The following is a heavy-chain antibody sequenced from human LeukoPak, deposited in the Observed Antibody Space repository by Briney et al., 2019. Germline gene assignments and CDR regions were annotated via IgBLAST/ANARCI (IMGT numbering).Heavy chain of an antibody. V-gene: IGHV2-5*01. CDR2: IYWNDDK. CDR1: GFSLTTRGVG. CDR3: AHRRSNYYDSSGYPLDAFDV. D-gene: IGHD3-22*01. J-gene: IGHJ3*01. Sequence: SGPTLVKPTQTLTLTCAFSGFSLTTRGVGVAWIRQPPGKALEWLAIIYWNDDKRYRPSLQSRLIITKDTSKKQVVLTMTNMDPVDTATYYCAHRRSNYYDSSGYPLDAFDVWGQGTLVTVSS.